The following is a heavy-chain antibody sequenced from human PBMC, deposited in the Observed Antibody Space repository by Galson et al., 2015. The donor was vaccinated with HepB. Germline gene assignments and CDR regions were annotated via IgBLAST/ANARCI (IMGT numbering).Heavy chain of an antibody. CDR1: GGTFSSYA. J-gene: IGHJ4*02. CDR3: ARVGVRLSRPPHYFDY. V-gene: IGHV1-69*13. D-gene: IGHD6-25*01. Sequence: SVKVSCKASGGTFSSYAISWVRQAPGQGLEWMGGIIPIFGTANYAQKFQGRVTITADESTSTAYMELSSLRSEDTAVYYCARVGVRLSRPPHYFDYWGQGTLVTVSS. CDR2: IIPIFGTA.